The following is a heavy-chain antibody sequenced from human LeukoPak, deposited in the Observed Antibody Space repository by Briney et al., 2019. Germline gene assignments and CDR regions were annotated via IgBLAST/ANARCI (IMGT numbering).Heavy chain of an antibody. Sequence: ASVKVSCKASGYTFTGYYMHWVRQAPGQGLEWMGRINPNSGGTNYAQKFQGRVTMTRDTSISTAYMELSRLRSDDTAVYYCARARIGNDWFDPWGQGTLVTVSS. V-gene: IGHV1-2*06. J-gene: IGHJ5*02. CDR1: GYTFTGYY. CDR2: INPNSGGT. CDR3: ARARIGNDWFDP. D-gene: IGHD4-23*01.